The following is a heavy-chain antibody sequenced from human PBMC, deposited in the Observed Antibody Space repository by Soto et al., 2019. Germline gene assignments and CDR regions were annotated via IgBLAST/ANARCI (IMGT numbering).Heavy chain of an antibody. J-gene: IGHJ4*02. Sequence: QVQLVQSGAEVKKPGASVKVSCKASGYTFTSFGISWVRQAPGQGLEWMAWINAYNGNTNYAQKFQGRVTMTTDTSTSTAYMDLRSLRSDDTAVHYCARDKEDGDTYFDYWGQGTLVTVSS. CDR1: GYTFTSFG. V-gene: IGHV1-18*01. D-gene: IGHD4-17*01. CDR3: ARDKEDGDTYFDY. CDR2: INAYNGNT.